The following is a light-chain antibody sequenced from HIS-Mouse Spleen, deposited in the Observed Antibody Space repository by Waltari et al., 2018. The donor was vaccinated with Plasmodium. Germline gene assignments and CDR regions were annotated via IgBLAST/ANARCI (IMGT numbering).Light chain of an antibody. CDR1: QSVSSSY. CDR3: QQYGSSPLT. CDR2: GAS. J-gene: IGKJ4*01. V-gene: IGKV3-20*01. Sequence: IVLTQSPGTLSLSPVERAPLSCRASQSVSSSYLAWYQQKPGQAPRLLIYGASSRATGIPDRFSGSGSGTDFTLTISRLEPEDFAVYYCQQYGSSPLTFGGGTKVEIK.